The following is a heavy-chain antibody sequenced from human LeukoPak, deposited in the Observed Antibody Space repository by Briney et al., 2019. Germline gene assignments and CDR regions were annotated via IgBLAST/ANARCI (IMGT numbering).Heavy chain of an antibody. Sequence: AETLSLTCTVSGGSISTSNYHWGWIRQPPGKGLEWGGYIYYRGSTYYNPPLKSRVTISVDTSKNQFSLKLSSVTAADTAVYYCASVGGYNSGYGYYYYYMDVWGKGTTVTVSS. CDR1: GGSISTSNYH. CDR3: ASVGGYNSGYGYYYYYMDV. D-gene: IGHD5-18*01. CDR2: IYYRGST. V-gene: IGHV4-39*01. J-gene: IGHJ6*03.